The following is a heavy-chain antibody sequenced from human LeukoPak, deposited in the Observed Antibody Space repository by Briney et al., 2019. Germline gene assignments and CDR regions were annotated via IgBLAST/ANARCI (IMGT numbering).Heavy chain of an antibody. CDR2: ISSSGSTI. CDR1: GFTFSDYY. D-gene: IGHD2-2*01. V-gene: IGHV3-11*04. Sequence: GGSLRLSCAASGFTFSDYYMSWIRQAPGKGLEWVSYISSSGSTIYYADPVKGRFTISRDNAKNPLYLQMNSLRAEDTAVYYCARDRGQLPEFDPWGQGTLTTVSS. J-gene: IGHJ5*02. CDR3: ARDRGQLPEFDP.